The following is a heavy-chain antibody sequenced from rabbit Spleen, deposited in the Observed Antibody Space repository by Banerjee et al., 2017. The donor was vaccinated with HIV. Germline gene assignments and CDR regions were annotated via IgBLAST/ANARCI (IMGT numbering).Heavy chain of an antibody. J-gene: IGHJ4*01. CDR1: GFSFSSSYY. CDR2: IAGSSSGFT. Sequence: QSLEESGGDRVKPGASLTLTCTASGFSFSSSYYMCWVRQAPGKGLEWIACIAGSSSGFTYSATWAKGRFTCSKTSTTTVTLQMTSLTAADTATYFCASGNGGVGRAYKLWGPGTLVTVS. D-gene: IGHD2-1*01. CDR3: ASGNGGVGRAYKL. V-gene: IGHV1S40*01.